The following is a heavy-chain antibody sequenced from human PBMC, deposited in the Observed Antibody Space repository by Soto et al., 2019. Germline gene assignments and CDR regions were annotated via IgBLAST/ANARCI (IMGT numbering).Heavy chain of an antibody. D-gene: IGHD6-19*01. CDR2: ISSSTAYI. V-gene: IGHV3-21*01. J-gene: IGHJ5*02. CDR1: GFTFSSYG. CDR3: VRDGGSGLRWFDP. Sequence: GGSLRLSCAASGFTFSSYGMHWVRQAPGKGLEWVSSISSSTAYIYYADSVKGRFTISRDNAQNSLFLQMNSLRAEDTAVYYCVRDGGSGLRWFDPWGQGTLATVSS.